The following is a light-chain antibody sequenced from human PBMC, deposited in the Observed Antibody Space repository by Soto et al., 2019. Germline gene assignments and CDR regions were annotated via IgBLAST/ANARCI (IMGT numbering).Light chain of an antibody. V-gene: IGLV2-14*03. CDR3: TSFAPGRIYV. Sequence: QSALTQPASVSGSPGQSITISCTGTSRDVGAYDYVSWYLQYPDKAPQLLIYYVDHRPSGVSSRFSGSKSGNTASLTISGLQAEDEGDYYCTSFAPGRIYVFGSGTKVTVL. CDR1: SRDVGAYDY. CDR2: YVD. J-gene: IGLJ1*01.